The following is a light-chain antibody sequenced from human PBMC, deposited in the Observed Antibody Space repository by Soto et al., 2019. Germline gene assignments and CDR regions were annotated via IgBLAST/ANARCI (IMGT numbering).Light chain of an antibody. J-gene: IGKJ3*01. CDR3: QQYGSSYT. CDR2: GTS. CDR1: QSVRSNY. Sequence: EIVLTQSPGTLSLSPGERATLSCRASQSVRSNYLAWYQQQPGQAPRLLIYGTSTRATGIPDRFSGSGSGTDFTLTISGLEPEDFAVYYCQQYGSSYTFGPGTKVEIK. V-gene: IGKV3-20*01.